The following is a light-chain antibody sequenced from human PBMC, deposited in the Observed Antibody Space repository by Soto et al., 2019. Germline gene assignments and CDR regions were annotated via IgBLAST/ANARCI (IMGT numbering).Light chain of an antibody. CDR1: QSVSSN. CDR3: QHYGSSPPVT. V-gene: IGKV3-20*01. Sequence: EIVLTQSPGTLCLSPGDRATLSCRASQSVSSNLAWYQQRLGQAPRLLIYGASSRATGIPDRFSGSGSGTDFTLTISGLEPEDLAVYVCQHYGSSPPVTVGQGTRLEIK. CDR2: GAS. J-gene: IGKJ5*01.